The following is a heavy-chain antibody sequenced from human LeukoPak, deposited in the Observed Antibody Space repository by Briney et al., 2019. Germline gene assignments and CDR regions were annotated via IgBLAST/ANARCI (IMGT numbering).Heavy chain of an antibody. J-gene: IGHJ6*02. CDR3: ARDCSGGSCYYYGMDV. CDR2: VELSGRT. Sequence: SGTLSLTCGVSGGSISSTNWWTWVRQPPGEGLEWIGEVELSGRTNYNPSLKSRVTISVDTSKNQFSLKLSSVTAADTAVYYCARDCSGGSCYYYGMDVWGQGTTVTVSS. D-gene: IGHD2-15*01. CDR1: GGSISSTNW. V-gene: IGHV4-4*02.